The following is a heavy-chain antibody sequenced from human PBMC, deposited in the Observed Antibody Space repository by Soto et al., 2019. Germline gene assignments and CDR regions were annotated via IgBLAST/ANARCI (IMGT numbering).Heavy chain of an antibody. V-gene: IGHV4-34*01. Sequence: SETLSLTCAVYGGSFSGYYWSWIRQPPGKGLEWIGEINHSGSTNYNPSLKSRVTISVDTSKNQFSLKLSSVTAADTAVYYCARGGDYCSSTSCSYNWFDPRGQGTLVTVSS. CDR3: ARGGDYCSSTSCSYNWFDP. D-gene: IGHD2-2*01. J-gene: IGHJ5*02. CDR2: INHSGST. CDR1: GGSFSGYY.